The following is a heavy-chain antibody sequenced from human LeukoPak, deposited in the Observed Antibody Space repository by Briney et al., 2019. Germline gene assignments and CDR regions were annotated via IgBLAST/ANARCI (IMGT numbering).Heavy chain of an antibody. J-gene: IGHJ4*02. CDR1: GFTFSSYA. V-gene: IGHV3-23*01. CDR3: AKIGLNGVAPIFDY. CDR2: ISGSGGST. D-gene: IGHD3-10*01. Sequence: GGSLRLSCAASGFTFSSYAMSWVRQAPGKGLEGGLAISGSGGSTYYADSVKGRFTISRDNSKNPLYLQMNSLRAEDTAVYYCAKIGLNGVAPIFDYWGQGTLVTVSS.